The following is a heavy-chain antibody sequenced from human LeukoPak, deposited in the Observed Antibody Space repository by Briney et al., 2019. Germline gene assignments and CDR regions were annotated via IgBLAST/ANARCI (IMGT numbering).Heavy chain of an antibody. CDR3: ARGRGHDYGSGSYYNNHVVMDV. Sequence: SETLSLTCSVSGGSISSLYWSWIRQPPGKGLEWIGYIYYTGSTNYNPSLKSRVTMFVDMSKNQFSLKLSSVTAADTAVYYCARGRGHDYGSGSYYNNHVVMDVWGQGTTVTVSS. V-gene: IGHV4-59*12. CDR1: GGSISSLY. D-gene: IGHD3-10*01. CDR2: IYYTGST. J-gene: IGHJ6*02.